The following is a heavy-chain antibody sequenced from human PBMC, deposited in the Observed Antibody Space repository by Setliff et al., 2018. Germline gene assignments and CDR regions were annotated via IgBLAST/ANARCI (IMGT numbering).Heavy chain of an antibody. V-gene: IGHV1-3*01. CDR1: GFTLTSYP. J-gene: IGHJ3*02. CDR3: TRDFLGATASFDI. CDR2: INPDNGNR. D-gene: IGHD3-3*01. Sequence: AASVKVSCKASGFTLTSYPIHWVRQAPGQRLEWVGWINPDNGNRKYSQRFQGRVTITRDTSASTVFLELSTLRSEDTAVYYCTRDFLGATASFDIWGQGTMVTVSS.